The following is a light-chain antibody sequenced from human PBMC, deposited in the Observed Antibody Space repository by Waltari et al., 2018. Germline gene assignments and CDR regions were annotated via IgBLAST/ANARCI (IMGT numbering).Light chain of an antibody. V-gene: IGKV3-15*01. J-gene: IGKJ2*01. Sequence: EIVMTQSPATLSVSQGQRATLSCRASQSVTSDLAWHQQKPGQAPRLLIYGASTRATGIPARFSGSGSATEFTLTISSLQSEDFAIYYCQQYNEWPPYTFGQGTKLEIK. CDR1: QSVTSD. CDR3: QQYNEWPPYT. CDR2: GAS.